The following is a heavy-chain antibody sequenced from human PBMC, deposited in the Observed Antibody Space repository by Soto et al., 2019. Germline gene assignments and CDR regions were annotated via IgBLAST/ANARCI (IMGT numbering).Heavy chain of an antibody. D-gene: IGHD2-15*01. CDR1: GFTFSSYA. CDR3: AREGVAYGMDV. CDR2: ISGSGGST. J-gene: IGHJ6*02. V-gene: IGHV3-23*01. Sequence: EVQLLESGGGLVQPGGSLRLSCAASGFTFSSYAMSWVRQAPGKGLEWVSAISGSGGSTYYADSVKGRFTISRDNYKDTLYLQMNSVRAEDTAVYYSAREGVAYGMDVWGQGTTVTVSS.